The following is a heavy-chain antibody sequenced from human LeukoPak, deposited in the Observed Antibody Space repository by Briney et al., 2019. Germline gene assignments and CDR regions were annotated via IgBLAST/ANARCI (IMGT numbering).Heavy chain of an antibody. CDR1: GFVFSNYW. J-gene: IGHJ6*02. Sequence: TGGSLRLSCEASGFVFSNYWMNWVRQSPGKGLEWVANINQDGSEKHDADSVKGRFTISRDNAKKSLQLHLSSLRVEDTAVYYCVRDRRLYGRNYNFGTDVWGQGTAVIV. CDR2: INQDGSEK. D-gene: IGHD3-10*01. CDR3: VRDRRLYGRNYNFGTDV. V-gene: IGHV3-7*05.